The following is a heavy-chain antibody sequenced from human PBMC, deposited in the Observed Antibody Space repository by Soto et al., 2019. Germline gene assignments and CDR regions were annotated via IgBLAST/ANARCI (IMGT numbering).Heavy chain of an antibody. V-gene: IGHV4-39*01. Sequence: SETLSLTCTVSGGSISSSSYYWGWIRQPPGKGLEWIGSIYYSGSTYYNPSLKSRVTISVDTSKNQFSLKLGSVTAADTAVYYCASLSTESITIFGVVTRDYYYMDVWGKGTTVTVSS. CDR3: ASLSTESITIFGVVTRDYYYMDV. J-gene: IGHJ6*03. CDR2: IYYSGST. D-gene: IGHD3-3*01. CDR1: GGSISSSSYY.